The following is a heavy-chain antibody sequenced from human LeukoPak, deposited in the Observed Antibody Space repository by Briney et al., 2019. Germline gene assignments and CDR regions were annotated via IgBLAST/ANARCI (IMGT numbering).Heavy chain of an antibody. Sequence: SETLSLTFSVSGGSISSYYWSWIRQPPGRGLDWIGYMYNSGSPNYNPALKSRVTISVDTSKNQVSLKLSSVTAADTAVYYCARLGDYGDYFEYWGQGALVTVSS. CDR1: GGSISSYY. CDR2: MYNSGSP. J-gene: IGHJ4*02. V-gene: IGHV4-59*08. D-gene: IGHD4-17*01. CDR3: ARLGDYGDYFEY.